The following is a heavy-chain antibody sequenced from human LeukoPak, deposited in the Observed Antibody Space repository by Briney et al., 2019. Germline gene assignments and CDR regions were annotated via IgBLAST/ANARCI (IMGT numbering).Heavy chain of an antibody. CDR2: MNPNSGNT. J-gene: IGHJ5*02. D-gene: IGHD6-19*01. Sequence: AASVKVACKASGYTFTDYYIHWVRRAPGQGLEWMGWMNPNSGNTGYAQKFQGRVTMTRNTSISTAYMELSSLRSEDTAVYYCERATVAAPPWGQGTLVT. V-gene: IGHV1-8*02. CDR3: ERATVAAPP. CDR1: GYTFTDYY.